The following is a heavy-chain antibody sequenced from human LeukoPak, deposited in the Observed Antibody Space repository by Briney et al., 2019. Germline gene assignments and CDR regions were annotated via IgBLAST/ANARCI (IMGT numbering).Heavy chain of an antibody. J-gene: IGHJ4*02. V-gene: IGHV3-21*01. CDR1: GFAFSSYS. CDR2: ISSSSSYI. CDR3: ARDRYGGNRPIDY. Sequence: GGSLGLSCAASGFAFSSYSMNWVRQAPGKGLEWVSSISSSSSYIYYADSVKGRFTISRDNAKNSLYLQMNSLRAEDTAVYYCARDRYGGNRPIDYWGQGTLVTVSS. D-gene: IGHD4-23*01.